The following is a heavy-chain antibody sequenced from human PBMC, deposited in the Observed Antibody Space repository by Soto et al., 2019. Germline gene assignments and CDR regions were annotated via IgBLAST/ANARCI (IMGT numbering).Heavy chain of an antibody. CDR2: IRSKPYDGAT. CDR3: AKDLFSMVRGASYYSYGMDV. V-gene: IGHV3-49*03. J-gene: IGHJ6*02. Sequence: GGSLRLSCTASGFTFGDYAMSWFRQAPGKGLEWVGFIRSKPYDGATEYAASAKGRFTISRDDSKSIAYLQMNSLKTEDTAVYYCAKDLFSMVRGASYYSYGMDVWGQGTTVTVSS. D-gene: IGHD3-10*01. CDR1: GFTFGDYA.